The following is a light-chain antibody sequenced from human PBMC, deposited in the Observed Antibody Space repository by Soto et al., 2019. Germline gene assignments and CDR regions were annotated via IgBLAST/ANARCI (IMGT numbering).Light chain of an antibody. V-gene: IGKV1-5*01. CDR2: AAS. J-gene: IGKJ4*01. Sequence: DSRRTKSTPTLAASVGDRVTITCRASQSISTRLAWYQQKPGKAPKRLIYAASSLQSGVPSRFSGSGSGTEFTLTISSLQPEDFATYYCLQHNSYPLTFGGGRKVDI. CDR1: QSISTR. CDR3: LQHNSYPLT.